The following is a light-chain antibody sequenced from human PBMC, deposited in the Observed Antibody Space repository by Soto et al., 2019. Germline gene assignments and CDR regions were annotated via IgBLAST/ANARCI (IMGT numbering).Light chain of an antibody. J-gene: IGLJ2*01. CDR2: EGI. CDR3: CSYAGSDTMI. V-gene: IGLV2-23*01. Sequence: QSALTQPASVSGSPGQSITISCTGTSSTVGGFNVVSWYQQHPGKAPKVIIYEGIKRPSGVSNRFSGSNSGSTASLTISGLQAEDEADYYCCSYAGSDTMIFGGGTKVTVL. CDR1: SSTVGGFNV.